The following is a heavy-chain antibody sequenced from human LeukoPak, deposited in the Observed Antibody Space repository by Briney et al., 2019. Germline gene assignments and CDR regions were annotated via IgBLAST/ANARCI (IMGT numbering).Heavy chain of an antibody. J-gene: IGHJ4*02. CDR1: GFTFSSYW. CDR2: IRQDGSEK. CDR3: ATSRTFDY. V-gene: IGHV3-7*01. Sequence: GGSLRLSCAASGFTFSSYWMNWVRQAPGKGLEWVANIRQDGSEKYYVDSVKGRFTISRDNAKNSLFLQMNSLRAEDTAVYYCATSRTFDYWGQGTLVAVSS. D-gene: IGHD3/OR15-3a*01.